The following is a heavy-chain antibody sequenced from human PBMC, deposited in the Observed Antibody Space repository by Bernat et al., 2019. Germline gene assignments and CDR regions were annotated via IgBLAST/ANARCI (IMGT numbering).Heavy chain of an antibody. CDR2: IRSKDYGGTT. V-gene: IGHV3-49*04. CDR3: TREKLGYNYYYMDV. CDR1: GFTFGDYA. D-gene: IGHD1-26*01. Sequence: EVQLVESGGGLVQPGRSLRLSCTASGFTFGDYAMSWVRQAPGKGLEGVSFIRSKDYGGTTAYPGSVKGRFTISRDDSKSIAYLQMNSLETEDTAVYYCTREKLGYNYYYMDVWGKGTTVTVSS. J-gene: IGHJ6*03.